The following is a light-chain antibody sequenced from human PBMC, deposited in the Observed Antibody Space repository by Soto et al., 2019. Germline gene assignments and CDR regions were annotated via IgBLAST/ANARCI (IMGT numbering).Light chain of an antibody. Sequence: QSVLTQTPSASGTPGQRVTISCSGTTSNLGSNTVHWYQQLPGTAPKRLIHSNNQRPSGVPDRFSGSKSGTSAALAISGLQSEDEADYYCATWDDSLTAYVFGTGTKLTVL. CDR3: ATWDDSLTAYV. CDR2: SNN. CDR1: TSNLGSNT. V-gene: IGLV1-44*01. J-gene: IGLJ1*01.